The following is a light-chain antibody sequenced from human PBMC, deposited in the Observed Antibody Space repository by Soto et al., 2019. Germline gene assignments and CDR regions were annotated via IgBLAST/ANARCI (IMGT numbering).Light chain of an antibody. V-gene: IGKV3-20*01. Sequence: EIVLTQSPGTLSLSPGEIAHLYYRASECLHMRYLAWYQQKPGQAPRLLIYNASDRPTGIPDRFSGDGSGTDFTLTISRLEPEDFAVYYCHQYGSSPQTFGQGTKVDIK. CDR3: HQYGSSPQT. CDR1: ECLHMRY. J-gene: IGKJ1*01. CDR2: NAS.